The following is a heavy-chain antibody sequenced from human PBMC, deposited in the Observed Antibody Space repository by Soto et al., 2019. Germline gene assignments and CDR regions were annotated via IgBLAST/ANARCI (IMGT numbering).Heavy chain of an antibody. V-gene: IGHV4-61*05. CDR2: IYYAGST. CDR1: GGSISSSSYY. J-gene: IGHJ4*02. Sequence: PSETLSLTCTVSGGSISSSSYYWGWIRQPPGKGLEWIGFIYYAGSTKYNPSLNSRVTISVDTSKNQFSLKLSSVTAADTAVYYCARLGGSYAVPHFDYWGQGTLVTVSS. CDR3: ARLGGSYAVPHFDY. D-gene: IGHD1-26*01.